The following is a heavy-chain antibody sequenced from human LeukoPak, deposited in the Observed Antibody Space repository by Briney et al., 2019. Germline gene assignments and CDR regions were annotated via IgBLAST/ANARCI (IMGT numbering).Heavy chain of an antibody. D-gene: IGHD2-15*01. J-gene: IGHJ5*02. V-gene: IGHV1-2*06. Sequence: ASVKVSCXASGYTFTGYYMHWVRQAPGQGLEWMGRINPNSGGTNYAQKFQGRVTITRDTSISTAYMELSRLRSDDTAVYYCARIGLVCSGGSCYGWFDPWGQGTLVTVSS. CDR2: INPNSGGT. CDR1: GYTFTGYY. CDR3: ARIGLVCSGGSCYGWFDP.